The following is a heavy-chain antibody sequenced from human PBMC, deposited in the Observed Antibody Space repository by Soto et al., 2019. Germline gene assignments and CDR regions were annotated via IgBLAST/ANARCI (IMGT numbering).Heavy chain of an antibody. CDR1: GDTDTNYV. J-gene: IGHJ6*02. D-gene: IGHD3-16*02. V-gene: IGHV1-69*01. CDR2: IFPKFGTT. Sequence: VKVSCKASGDTDTNYVISWVRQAPGQGLEWMGGIFPKFGTTYSAQKLQDRLTITADESTSTVYMQLSGLRLDDTAVYYCEAEMTFGKLSVVWGQGTTVTVSS. CDR3: EAEMTFGKLSVV.